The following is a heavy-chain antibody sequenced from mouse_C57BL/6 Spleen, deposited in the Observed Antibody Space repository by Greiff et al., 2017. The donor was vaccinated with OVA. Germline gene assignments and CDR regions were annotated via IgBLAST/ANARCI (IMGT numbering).Heavy chain of an antibody. CDR2: IDPETGGT. CDR1: GYTFTDYE. J-gene: IGHJ2*01. V-gene: IGHV1-15*01. Sequence: VQRVESGAELVRPGASVTLSCKASGYTFTDYEMHWVKQTPVHGLEWIGAIDPETGGTAYNQKFKGKAILTADKSSSTAYMELRSLTSEDSAVYYCTRPLITTVVDDYWGQGTTLTVSS. D-gene: IGHD1-1*01. CDR3: TRPLITTVVDDY.